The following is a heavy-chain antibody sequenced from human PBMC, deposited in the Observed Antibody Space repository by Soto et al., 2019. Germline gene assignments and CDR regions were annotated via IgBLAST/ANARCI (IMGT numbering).Heavy chain of an antibody. D-gene: IGHD3-3*02. CDR2: IIPIFGTA. CDR1: GGTFSSYA. CDR3: ARDFSGWFDP. Sequence: ASVKVSCKASGGTFSSYAISWVRQAPGQGLEWMGGIIPIFGTANYAQKFQGRVTITADESTSTAYMELSSLRSEDTAVYYCARDFSGWFDPWGQGTLVTVSS. V-gene: IGHV1-69*13. J-gene: IGHJ5*02.